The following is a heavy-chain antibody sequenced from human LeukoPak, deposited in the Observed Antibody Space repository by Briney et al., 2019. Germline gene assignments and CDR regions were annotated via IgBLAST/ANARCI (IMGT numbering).Heavy chain of an antibody. CDR1: GFTVSSNY. J-gene: IGHJ4*02. CDR2: IYSGGST. V-gene: IGHV3-53*01. D-gene: IGHD1-14*01. CDR3: AARLTGIINAYNY. Sequence: GGSLRLSCAASGFTVSSNYMSWVRQAPGKGLEWVSVIYSGGSTYYADSVKGRFTISRDNSKNTLYLQMNSLRAEDTAVYYCAARLTGIINAYNYWGQGTLVTVSS.